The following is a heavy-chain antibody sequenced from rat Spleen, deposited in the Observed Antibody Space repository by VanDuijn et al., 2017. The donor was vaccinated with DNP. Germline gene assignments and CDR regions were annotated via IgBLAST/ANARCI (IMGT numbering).Heavy chain of an antibody. J-gene: IGHJ2*01. CDR3: VRSTTGIRGYYFDY. D-gene: IGHD1-9*01. CDR2: ISPSGGST. V-gene: IGHV5S13*01. CDR1: GFTFSNYD. Sequence: EVQLVESGGGLVQPGRSLKLSCAASGFTFSNYDMAWVRQAPTKGLEWVASISPSGGSTYYRDSVKGRFTISRDNAKNTLYLQMNRLRSEDTATYYCVRSTTGIRGYYFDYWGQGVTVTVSS.